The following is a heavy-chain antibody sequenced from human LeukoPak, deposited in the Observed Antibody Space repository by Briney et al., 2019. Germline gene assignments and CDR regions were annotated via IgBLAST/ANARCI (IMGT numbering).Heavy chain of an antibody. J-gene: IGHJ4*02. V-gene: IGHV3-23*01. Sequence: GGSLRLSCAASGFTFSSYSMNWVRQAPGKGLEWVSAIVGDGGSTYYADSVKGRFTISRDNSNNTLYLQMNNLRAEDTAVYYCAKTHGSSWHPLDFWGQGTLVTASS. D-gene: IGHD6-13*01. CDR1: GFTFSSYS. CDR3: AKTHGSSWHPLDF. CDR2: IVGDGGST.